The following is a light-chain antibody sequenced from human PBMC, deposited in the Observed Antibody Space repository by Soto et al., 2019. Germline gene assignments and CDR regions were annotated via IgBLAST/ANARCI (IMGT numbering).Light chain of an antibody. V-gene: IGKV3-15*01. CDR3: QQYNNWPRT. CDR2: GAS. J-gene: IGKJ1*01. CDR1: QSVSSD. Sequence: EIVMTQSPATLSVSPGERATLSCRASQSVSSDLAWYHQKPGQAPRLLIYGASTRATGIPARFSGSGSGTEFTLTTNSLQSEDFAVYYCQQYNNWPRTFGQGTKVDIK.